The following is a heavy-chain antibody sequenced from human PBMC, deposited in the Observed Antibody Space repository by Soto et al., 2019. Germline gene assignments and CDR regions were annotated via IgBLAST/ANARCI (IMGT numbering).Heavy chain of an antibody. J-gene: IGHJ3*02. D-gene: IGHD3-22*01. CDR1: GFTFRNYG. CDR2: ISNTGDVT. CDR3: AKDRMIVDPLGFDI. Sequence: EVLLLESGGGVVQPGGSLRLSCAVSGFTFRNYGMSWVRQTRGKGLEWVSSISNTGDVTYYADSVKGRFTISRDNSKNALNLQMNSLRAEDTAVYYCAKDRMIVDPLGFDIWGQGTLVTVSS. V-gene: IGHV3-23*01.